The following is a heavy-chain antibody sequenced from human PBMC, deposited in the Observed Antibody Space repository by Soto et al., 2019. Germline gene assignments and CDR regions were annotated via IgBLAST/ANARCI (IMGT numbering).Heavy chain of an antibody. J-gene: IGHJ4*02. CDR2: IWYDGSNK. V-gene: IGHV3-33*01. CDR1: GFTFSSYG. Sequence: QVQLVESGGGVVQPGRSLRLSCAASGFTFSSYGMHWVRQAPGKGLEGVAVIWYDGSNKYYADSVKGRFTISRDNSKNTLYLQMNSLRAEDTAVYYCAVAVAGPNDPPGDWGQGTLVTVSS. CDR3: AVAVAGPNDPPGD. D-gene: IGHD6-19*01.